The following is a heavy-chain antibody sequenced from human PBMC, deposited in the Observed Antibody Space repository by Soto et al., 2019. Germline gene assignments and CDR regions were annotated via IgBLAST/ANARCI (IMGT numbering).Heavy chain of an antibody. D-gene: IGHD3-10*01. Sequence: ASVKVSCKASGGTFSSYAISWVRQAPGQGLEWMGGIIPIFGTANYAQKFQGRVTITADESTSTAYMELSSLRSEDTAVYYCAREVLWFGDHFYGMDVWGQGTTVTVSS. J-gene: IGHJ6*02. CDR3: AREVLWFGDHFYGMDV. CDR1: GGTFSSYA. CDR2: IIPIFGTA. V-gene: IGHV1-69*13.